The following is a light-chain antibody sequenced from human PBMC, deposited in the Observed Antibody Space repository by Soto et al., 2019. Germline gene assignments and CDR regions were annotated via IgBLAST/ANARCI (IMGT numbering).Light chain of an antibody. CDR2: GVK. V-gene: IGLV2-14*01. Sequence: QSALTQPASVSGSPGQSITISCTGSGRDIGAYDYVSWYQQHPGKAPKLLIYGVKNRPSGVSYRFSGSKSGNTASLTISGLQAEDEADYFCSSYSISTAYLFGTGTKLTVL. CDR3: SSYSISTAYL. CDR1: GRDIGAYDY. J-gene: IGLJ1*01.